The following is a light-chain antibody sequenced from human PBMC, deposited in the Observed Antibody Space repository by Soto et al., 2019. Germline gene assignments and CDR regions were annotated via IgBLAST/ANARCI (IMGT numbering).Light chain of an antibody. Sequence: QSALTQPASVSGSPGQSITISCTGTSRDVGGYNYVSWYHQHPGKAPKLMIYEVSNRPAGVSHRFSGSKSGKTASLTIAGLQAEDAVDYYWRSYTGRSTLLFGGGPKRPV. CDR1: SRDVGGYNY. CDR2: EVS. J-gene: IGLJ2*01. V-gene: IGLV2-14*01. CDR3: RSYTGRSTLL.